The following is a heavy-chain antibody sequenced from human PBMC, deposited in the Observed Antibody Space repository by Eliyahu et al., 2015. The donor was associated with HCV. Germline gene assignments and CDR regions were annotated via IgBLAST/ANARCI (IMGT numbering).Heavy chain of an antibody. CDR3: AKHSGRGVDFGIDA. V-gene: IGHV3-23*04. CDR1: GFTFRGTA. D-gene: IGHD3-10*02. Sequence: EVQLVESGGGLVQPGGSLTVSCEASGFTFRGTAMXWVRQXPGKGLEWVSGISGRGDGTYYADSVRGRFTISRDDSKNTVYLQMNSLRAEDTALYYCAKHSGRGVDFGIDAGGQGTTVAVSS. J-gene: IGHJ6*02. CDR2: ISGRGDGT.